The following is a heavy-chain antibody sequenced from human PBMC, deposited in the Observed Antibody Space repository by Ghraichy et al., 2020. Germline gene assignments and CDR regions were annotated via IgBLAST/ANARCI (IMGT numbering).Heavy chain of an antibody. J-gene: IGHJ3*02. V-gene: IGHV7-4-1*02. Sequence: ASVKVSCKASGYTFTSYAMNWVRQAPGQGLEWMGWINTNTGNPTYAQGFTGRFVFSLDTSVSTAYLQISSLKAEDTAVYYCARDHPPVNYYDSSGYYSDAFAIWGQGTMVTVSS. CDR1: GYTFTSYA. CDR2: INTNTGNP. D-gene: IGHD3-22*01. CDR3: ARDHPPVNYYDSSGYYSDAFAI.